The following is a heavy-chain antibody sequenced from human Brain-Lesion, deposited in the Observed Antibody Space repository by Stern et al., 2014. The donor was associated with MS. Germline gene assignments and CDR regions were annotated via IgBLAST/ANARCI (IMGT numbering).Heavy chain of an antibody. J-gene: IGHJ5*02. CDR1: GFTFGSCA. CDR3: AKDRQYLTYFFDH. D-gene: IGHD2/OR15-2a*01. V-gene: IGHV3-30*18. Sequence: VQLVQSGGGVVQPGRPLRLSCVASGFTFGSCAMHWVRQAPGKGREGAAGVSYDGSNKYYADSVKGRFTISRDNSQNTLYMQMSSLRPEDTAVYYCAKDRQYLTYFFDHWGQGSLVTVSS. CDR2: VSYDGSNK.